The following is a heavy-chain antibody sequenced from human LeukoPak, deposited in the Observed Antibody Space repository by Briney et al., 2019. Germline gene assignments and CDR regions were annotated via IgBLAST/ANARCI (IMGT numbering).Heavy chain of an antibody. Sequence: GASVKVSCKSSGYTFTSYGISWVRQAPGQGLEWMGWISAYNGNTNYAQKLQGRVTMTTDTSTSTAYMELRSLRSDDTAVYYCARLGFLASLYYYYMDVWGKGTTVTVSS. CDR2: ISAYNGNT. CDR1: GYTFTSYG. CDR3: ARLGFLASLYYYYMDV. V-gene: IGHV1-18*01. D-gene: IGHD3-3*01. J-gene: IGHJ6*03.